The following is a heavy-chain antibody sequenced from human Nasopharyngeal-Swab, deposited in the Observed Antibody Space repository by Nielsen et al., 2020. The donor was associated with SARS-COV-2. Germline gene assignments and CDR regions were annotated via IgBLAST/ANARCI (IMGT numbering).Heavy chain of an antibody. CDR1: GFTFSTYS. V-gene: IGHV3-21*01. CDR3: ARDLVSSWRAIGNWYFDL. D-gene: IGHD6-13*01. Sequence: GESLKISCTASGFTFSTYSMNWVRQAPGKGLEWVSSISGTSTYIYYAASVKGRFTVSRDNARNSLYLQMNSLTGDDTAVYYCARDLVSSWRAIGNWYFDLWGRGTLVTVSS. J-gene: IGHJ2*01. CDR2: ISGTSTYI.